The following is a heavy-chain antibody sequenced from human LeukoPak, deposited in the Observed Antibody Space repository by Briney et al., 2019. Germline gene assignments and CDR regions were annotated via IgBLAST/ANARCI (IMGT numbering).Heavy chain of an antibody. CDR1: GFTFSSYA. D-gene: IGHD2-2*01. CDR2: ISYDGSNK. V-gene: IGHV3-30*04. CDR3: ARDLYQPLPHGFDY. Sequence: GGSLRLSCAASGFTFSSYAMHWVRQAPGKGLEWVAVISYDGSNKYYADSVKGRFTISRDNSKNTLYLQMNSLRAEDTAVYYCARDLYQPLPHGFDYWGQGTLVTVSS. J-gene: IGHJ4*02.